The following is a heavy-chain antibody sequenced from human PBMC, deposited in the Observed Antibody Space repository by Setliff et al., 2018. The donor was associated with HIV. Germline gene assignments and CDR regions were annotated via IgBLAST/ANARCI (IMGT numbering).Heavy chain of an antibody. D-gene: IGHD6-25*01. V-gene: IGHV1-18*01. CDR2: INTDSGHT. CDR3: ARVPSGAAGLVRAGFYF. CDR1: GYSFTAYG. Sequence: ASVKVSCKASGYSFTAYGISWVRQAPGQGFEWMGWINTDSGHTNFAQKFQDRVTVTTDTSTNTTYMELRGLRSDDTATYYCARVPSGAAGLVRAGFYFWGQGTQVTVSS. J-gene: IGHJ4*01.